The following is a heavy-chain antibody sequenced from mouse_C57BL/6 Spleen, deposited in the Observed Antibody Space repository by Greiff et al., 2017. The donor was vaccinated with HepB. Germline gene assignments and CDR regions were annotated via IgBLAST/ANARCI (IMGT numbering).Heavy chain of an antibody. Sequence: VQLQQPGAELVMPGASVKLSCKASGYTFTSYWMHWVKQRPGQGLEWIGEIDPSDSYTNYNQKFKGKSTLTVDKSSSTAYMQLSSLTSEDSAVYYCARYGNRFAYWGQGTLVTVSA. J-gene: IGHJ3*01. CDR1: GYTFTSYW. CDR3: ARYGNRFAY. D-gene: IGHD1-1*01. CDR2: IDPSDSYT. V-gene: IGHV1-69*01.